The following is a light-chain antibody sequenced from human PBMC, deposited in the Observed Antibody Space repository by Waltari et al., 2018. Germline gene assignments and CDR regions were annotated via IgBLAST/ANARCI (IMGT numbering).Light chain of an antibody. CDR1: QSISSY. CDR3: QQSYSTPRFT. V-gene: IGKV1-39*01. J-gene: IGKJ3*01. Sequence: DIQMTQSPSSRAASVGDGATITCRASQSISSYLNWYQQKPGNAPKLLIYAASSLQSGVPSRFSGSGSGTDFTLTISSLQPEDFGTYYCQQSYSTPRFTFGPGTKVEIK. CDR2: AAS.